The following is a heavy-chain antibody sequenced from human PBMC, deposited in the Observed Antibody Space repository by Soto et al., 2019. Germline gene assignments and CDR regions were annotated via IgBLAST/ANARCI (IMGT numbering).Heavy chain of an antibody. CDR1: GYTLTDLA. CDR2: FDPDDGET. D-gene: IGHD1-1*01. Sequence: QVQVVQSGAEVKKPGASVKVSCKVSGYTLTDLAMHWVRQAPGKGLEWVGGFDPDDGETIYAQKFQGRVTMTEDTYTDTAYMELSSLRSEDTAVYDWATRGTRWLQSPFDYWGQGTLVTVSS. CDR3: ATRGTRWLQSPFDY. V-gene: IGHV1-24*01. J-gene: IGHJ4*02.